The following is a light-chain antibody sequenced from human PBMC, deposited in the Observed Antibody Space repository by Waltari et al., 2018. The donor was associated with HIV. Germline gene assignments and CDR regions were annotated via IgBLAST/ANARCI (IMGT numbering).Light chain of an antibody. V-gene: IGLV1-44*01. Sequence: QSVLTQPPSASGTPGQRVTIPCSGSSSNIGRNTVNWYQQLPGTAPKLPIYSNNQRPSGVPDRFSGSKSGTSASLAISGLQSEDEADYYCAAWDDSLNGHWVFGGGTKLTVL. CDR2: SNN. CDR3: AAWDDSLNGHWV. CDR1: SSNIGRNT. J-gene: IGLJ3*02.